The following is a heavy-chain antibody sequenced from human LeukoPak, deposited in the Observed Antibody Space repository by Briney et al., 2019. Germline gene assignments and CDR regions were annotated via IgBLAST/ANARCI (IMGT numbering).Heavy chain of an antibody. D-gene: IGHD6-25*01. V-gene: IGHV3-66*01. CDR1: GFTVSSNY. Sequence: GGSLRLSCAASGFTVSSNYMNWVRQAPGKGLERVSVVYSGGSTYYADSVKGRFTISRDNSKNTLYLQMNSLRGEDTAVYYCARDGTPIYSSGWVYMDVWGKGTTVTIST. J-gene: IGHJ6*04. CDR3: ARDGTPIYSSGWVYMDV. CDR2: VYSGGST.